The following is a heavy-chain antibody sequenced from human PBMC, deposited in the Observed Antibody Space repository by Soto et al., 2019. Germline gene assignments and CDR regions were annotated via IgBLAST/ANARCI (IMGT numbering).Heavy chain of an antibody. Sequence: SVKVSCKASGGTFSSYAISWVRQAPGQGLEWMGGIIPIFGTANYAQKFQGRVTITADESTSTAYMELSSLRSEGTAVYYCASETGTTLWHDAFDIWGQGTMVTVS. D-gene: IGHD1-7*01. J-gene: IGHJ3*02. CDR2: IIPIFGTA. V-gene: IGHV1-69*13. CDR1: GGTFSSYA. CDR3: ASETGTTLWHDAFDI.